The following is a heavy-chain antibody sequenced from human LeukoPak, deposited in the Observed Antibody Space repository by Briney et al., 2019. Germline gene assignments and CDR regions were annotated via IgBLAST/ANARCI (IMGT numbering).Heavy chain of an antibody. J-gene: IGHJ3*02. V-gene: IGHV3-74*01. Sequence: TGGSLRLSCAASGFTFSSYWMHWVRQAPGKGLVWVSRINSDGSSTSYADSVKGRFTISRDNSKNTLYLQMNSLRAEDTAVYYCVTMVRGVIITSDAFDIWGQGTMVTVSS. CDR3: VTMVRGVIITSDAFDI. D-gene: IGHD3-10*01. CDR1: GFTFSSYW. CDR2: INSDGSST.